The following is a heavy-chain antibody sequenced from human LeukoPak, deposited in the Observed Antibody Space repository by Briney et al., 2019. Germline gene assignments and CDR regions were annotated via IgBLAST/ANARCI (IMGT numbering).Heavy chain of an antibody. CDR3: AKDAPTTNIFYFFGY. V-gene: IGHV3-23*01. J-gene: IGHJ4*02. CDR2: ISKSGDIT. Sequence: GGSLRLSCAASGFTFTNYAMTWVRQAPGEGLEWISGISKSGDITFYADSVKGRFTISRDTSKSAVYLQMNNLRAEDTAIYYCAKDAPTTNIFYFFGYWGQGALATVSS. CDR1: GFTFTNYA. D-gene: IGHD1-26*01.